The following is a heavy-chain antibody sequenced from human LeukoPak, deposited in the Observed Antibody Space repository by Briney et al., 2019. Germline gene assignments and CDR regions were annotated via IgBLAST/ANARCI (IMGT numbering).Heavy chain of an antibody. V-gene: IGHV4-59*11. CDR1: GGSISSHY. CDR3: ARGGIAPYWYFDL. Sequence: SETLSLPCTVSGGSISSHYWSWLRQPPGKGLEWIGYIDYSGSTNYNPSLKSRVTISVDTSKNQFSLKLSSVTAADTAVYYCARGGIAPYWYFDLRGRGTLVTVSS. J-gene: IGHJ2*01. CDR2: IDYSGST. D-gene: IGHD6-13*01.